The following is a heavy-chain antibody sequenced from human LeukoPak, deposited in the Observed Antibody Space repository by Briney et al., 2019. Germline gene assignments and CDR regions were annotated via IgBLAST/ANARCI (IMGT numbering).Heavy chain of an antibody. D-gene: IGHD6-13*01. J-gene: IGHJ5*02. CDR1: GFTFGSYA. CDR3: VKGDSSSWYGGFDP. Sequence: GGSLRLSCSASGFTFGSYAMHWVRQAPGKGLEYVSAISSNGGSTYYADSVKGRFTISRDNSKNTLYLQMSSLRAEDTAVYYCVKGDSSSWYGGFDPWGQGTLVTVSS. CDR2: ISSNGGST. V-gene: IGHV3-64D*06.